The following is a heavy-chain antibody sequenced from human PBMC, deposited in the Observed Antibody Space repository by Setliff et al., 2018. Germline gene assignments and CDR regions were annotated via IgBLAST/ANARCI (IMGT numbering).Heavy chain of an antibody. D-gene: IGHD3-22*01. Sequence: PSETLSLTCTVSGGSISSYYWSWIRQPPGKGLEWIGYIYYSGSTNYNPSLKSRVTISVDTSKNQFSLKLSSVTAADTAVYYCARVAGYYDSSGPVGVPYYYYMDVWGKGTTVTVSS. V-gene: IGHV4-59*01. J-gene: IGHJ6*03. CDR1: GGSISSYY. CDR2: IYYSGST. CDR3: ARVAGYYDSSGPVGVPYYYYMDV.